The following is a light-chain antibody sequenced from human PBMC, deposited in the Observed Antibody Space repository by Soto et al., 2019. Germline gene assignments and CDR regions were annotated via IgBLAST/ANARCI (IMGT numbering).Light chain of an antibody. CDR2: KAS. CDR1: QTISSW. CDR3: QHYDSDSEA. Sequence: LQMTQYPSTLSGSVGDRVTITCRASQTISSWLAWYQQKPGKAPKLLIYKASTLKSGVPSRFRGSGSGTEFTLTISSLQPDDFATYYCQHYDSDSEAFGQGTKVEL. J-gene: IGKJ1*01. V-gene: IGKV1-5*03.